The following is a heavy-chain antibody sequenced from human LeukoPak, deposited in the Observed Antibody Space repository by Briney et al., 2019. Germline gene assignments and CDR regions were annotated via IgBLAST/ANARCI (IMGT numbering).Heavy chain of an antibody. V-gene: IGHV3-7*01. J-gene: IGHJ4*02. Sequence: PGGSLRPSCAVSGVTFSRYWMSWVRQAPGKGLEWVANIKQDGSEKYYVDSVTGRFTISRDNANNSLYLQMNSLRDEDTAVYYCARDAWRASYYDDYGGLLNWGQGTRVTVSS. CDR1: GVTFSRYW. D-gene: IGHD3-22*01. CDR3: ARDAWRASYYDDYGGLLN. CDR2: IKQDGSEK.